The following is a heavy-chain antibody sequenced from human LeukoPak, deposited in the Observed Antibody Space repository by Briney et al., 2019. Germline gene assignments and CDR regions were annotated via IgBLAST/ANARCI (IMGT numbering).Heavy chain of an antibody. CDR1: GYTFTSYG. CDR2: ISAYNGNT. J-gene: IGHJ5*02. V-gene: IGHV1-18*01. D-gene: IGHD4-17*01. CDR3: ARGTNYGEVVDWFDP. Sequence: ASVKVSCKASGYTFTSYGISWVRQAPGQGLEWMGWISAYNGNTNYAQKLQGRVTMTTDTSTSTAYMELRSLRSDDTAVYYCARGTNYGEVVDWFDPWGQGTLVTVSS.